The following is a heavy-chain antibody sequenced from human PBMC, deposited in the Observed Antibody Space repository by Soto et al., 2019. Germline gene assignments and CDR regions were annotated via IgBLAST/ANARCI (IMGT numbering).Heavy chain of an antibody. CDR2: ISAYNGNT. CDR1: GGTFSSYT. J-gene: IGHJ6*02. D-gene: IGHD5-18*01. V-gene: IGHV1-18*01. Sequence: ASVKVSCKASGGTFSSYTISWVRQAPGQGLEWMGWISAYNGNTNYAQKLQGRVTMTTDTSTSTAYMELRSLRSDDTAVYYCAKGSYGYSYYGMDVWGQGTTVTVSS. CDR3: AKGSYGYSYYGMDV.